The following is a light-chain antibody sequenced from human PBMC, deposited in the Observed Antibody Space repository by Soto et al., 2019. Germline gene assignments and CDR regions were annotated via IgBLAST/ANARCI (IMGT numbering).Light chain of an antibody. Sequence: EIVMTQSPSTLSVSPGERATLSCRASQSVNSNYLAWYQQKPGQAPRLLIYGISKRATDIPDRFSGSGSGTEFTLTISSLQSEDYAVYYCHQYNNWPPWTFGQGTKVDI. CDR1: QSVNSN. V-gene: IGKV3D-15*01. J-gene: IGKJ1*01. CDR2: GIS. CDR3: HQYNNWPPWT.